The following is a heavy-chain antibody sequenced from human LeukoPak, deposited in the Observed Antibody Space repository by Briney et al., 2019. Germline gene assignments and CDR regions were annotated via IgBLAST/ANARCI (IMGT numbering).Heavy chain of an antibody. Sequence: ASVKVSCKASGGTFSSYAISWVRQAPGQGLEWMGWINPNSGGTKYAQRFEGRVTMTRDTSIRTAYMELSRLTSDDTAVYYCARDLGAREAFHIWGQGTMVTVSS. CDR1: GGTFSSYA. J-gene: IGHJ3*02. D-gene: IGHD1-26*01. CDR2: INPNSGGT. V-gene: IGHV1-2*02. CDR3: ARDLGAREAFHI.